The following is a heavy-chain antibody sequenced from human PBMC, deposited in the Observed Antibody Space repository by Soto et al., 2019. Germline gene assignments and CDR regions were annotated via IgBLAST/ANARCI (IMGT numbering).Heavy chain of an antibody. J-gene: IGHJ5*02. D-gene: IGHD2-2*01. CDR3: ARVLRWGYQLPPPNWFDP. V-gene: IGHV4-31*03. CDR2: IYYSGST. Sequence: PSETLSLTCTVSGGSISSGGYYWSWIRQHPGKGLEWIGYIYYSGSTYYNPSLKSRVTISVDTSKNQFSLKLSSVTAADTAVYYCARVLRWGYQLPPPNWFDPWGQGTLVTVSS. CDR1: GGSISSGGYY.